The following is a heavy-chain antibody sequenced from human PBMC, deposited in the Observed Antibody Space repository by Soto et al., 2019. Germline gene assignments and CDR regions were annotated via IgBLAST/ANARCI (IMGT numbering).Heavy chain of an antibody. D-gene: IGHD3-16*01. V-gene: IGHV4-31*03. CDR2: IYRSGSS. J-gene: IGHJ4*02. CDR1: GASISSGGYY. CDR3: ARTGGDTAYYFDS. Sequence: PSETLSLTCTVSGASISSGGYYWSWIRQHPGKGLEWIGFIYRSGSSYCNPSLKNRITISVDTSKNQFSLKLSSLNAADTAVYYCARTGGDTAYYFDSWGQGAQVTVSS.